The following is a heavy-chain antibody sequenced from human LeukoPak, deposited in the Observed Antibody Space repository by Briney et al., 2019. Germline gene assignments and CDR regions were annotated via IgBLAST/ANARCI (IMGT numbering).Heavy chain of an antibody. CDR3: ARGMFDSSGSYYYFYYAMDV. D-gene: IGHD3-22*01. CDR2: MNPDSGST. V-gene: IGHV1-8*02. Sequence: ASVKVSCKASGYTFTSSGISWVRQAPGQGLEWMGWMNPDSGSTGYAQQFQGRVTMTRDTSINTAYMELSSLRSEDTAVYYCARGMFDSSGSYYYFYYAMDVWGHGTTVTVSS. CDR1: GYTFTSSG. J-gene: IGHJ6*02.